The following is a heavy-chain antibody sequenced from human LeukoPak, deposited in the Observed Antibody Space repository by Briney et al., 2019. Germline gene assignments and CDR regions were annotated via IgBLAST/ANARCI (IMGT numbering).Heavy chain of an antibody. CDR2: ISPSSSSI. V-gene: IGHV3-21*01. D-gene: IGHD2-21*02. CDR3: AKPQVTANWYYFHY. Sequence: GGSLRLSCAASGFTFSSYSMNWVRQAPGKGLEWVSSISPSSSSIYYADSVKGRFTISRDNAKNTLYLQMNSLRPDDTAVYFCAKPQVTANWYYFHYWGQGTLVTVSS. CDR1: GFTFSSYS. J-gene: IGHJ4*02.